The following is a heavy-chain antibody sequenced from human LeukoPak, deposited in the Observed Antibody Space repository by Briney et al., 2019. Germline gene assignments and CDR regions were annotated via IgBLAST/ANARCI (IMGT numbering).Heavy chain of an antibody. CDR1: GYTFTGYY. CDR3: ARDKGYCSGGSCYFFYGSAFDI. J-gene: IGHJ3*02. D-gene: IGHD2-15*01. V-gene: IGHV1-2*02. Sequence: ASVKVSCKASGYTFTGYYMHWVRQAPGQGLEWMGWINPNSGGTNYAQKFQGRVTMTRDTSISTAYMELSRLRSDDTAVYYCARDKGYCSGGSCYFFYGSAFDIWGQGTMVTVSS. CDR2: INPNSGGT.